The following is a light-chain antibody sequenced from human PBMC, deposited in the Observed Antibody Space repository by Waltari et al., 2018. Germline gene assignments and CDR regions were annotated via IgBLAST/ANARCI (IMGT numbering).Light chain of an antibody. J-gene: IGLJ3*02. Sequence: QSALTQPASVSGSPGQSITISCTGTSSDVGGFNYVSWYQQHPGKAPKLMIYDVSKRPSGVSKRFSGSKSVNTASLTISGLQAEDEADYYCSSYTSSSTLVFGGGTKLTVL. CDR3: SSYTSSSTLV. CDR1: SSDVGGFNY. V-gene: IGLV2-14*03. CDR2: DVS.